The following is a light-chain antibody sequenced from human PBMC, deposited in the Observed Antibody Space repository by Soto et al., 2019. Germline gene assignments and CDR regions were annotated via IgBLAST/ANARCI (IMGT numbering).Light chain of an antibody. CDR1: SSDVGGYNY. CDR3: TAYAGSNNFV. CDR2: GGS. J-gene: IGLJ1*01. V-gene: IGLV2-8*01. Sequence: QSALTQPPSASGSPGQSVTISCTGTSSDVGGYNYVSWYQQHPGKAPKLMIYGGSKRPSGVPDRFSGSKSGTTASLTVSGLQAEDEADYYCTAYAGSNNFVFGTGTKLTVL.